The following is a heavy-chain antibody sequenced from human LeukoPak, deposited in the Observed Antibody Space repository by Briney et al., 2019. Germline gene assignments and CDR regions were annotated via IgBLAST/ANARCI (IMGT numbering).Heavy chain of an antibody. Sequence: SETLSLTCTVSGGSISSSSYYWGWIRQPPGKGLEWIGSIYYSGSTYYNPSLKSRVTISVDTSKNQFSLKLSSVTAADTAVYYCARVGYSGAVTRVYYYYYYMDVWGKGTTVTVSS. CDR2: IYYSGST. CDR3: ARVGYSGAVTRVYYYYYYMDV. CDR1: GGSISSSSYY. V-gene: IGHV4-39*07. D-gene: IGHD4-17*01. J-gene: IGHJ6*03.